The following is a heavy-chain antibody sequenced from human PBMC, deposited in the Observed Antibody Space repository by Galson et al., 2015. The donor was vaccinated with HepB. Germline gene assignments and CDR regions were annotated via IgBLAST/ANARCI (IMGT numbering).Heavy chain of an antibody. D-gene: IGHD3-10*01. CDR2: IYPGDSDT. CDR1: GYSFTSYW. CDR3: ARSIMVRGVIRIPPFDY. V-gene: IGHV5-51*01. Sequence: QSGAEVKKPGESLKISCKGSGYSFTSYWIGWVRQMPGKGLEWMGIIYPGDSDTRYSPSFQGQVTISADKSISTAYLQWSSLKASDTAMYYCARSIMVRGVIRIPPFDYWGQGTLVTVSS. J-gene: IGHJ4*02.